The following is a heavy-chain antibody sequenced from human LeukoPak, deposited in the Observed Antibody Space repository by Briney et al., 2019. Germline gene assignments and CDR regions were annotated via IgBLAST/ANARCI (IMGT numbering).Heavy chain of an antibody. CDR3: AREAGFMVRGSMRGYDDYYYYMDV. Sequence: PSETLSLTCTVSGGSISSYYWSWIRQPAGKGLEWIGRIDTSGNTNYNPSLKSRVTISVDTSKNQFSLKLSSVTAADTAVYYCAREAGFMVRGSMRGYDDYYYYMDVWGKGTTVTISS. V-gene: IGHV4-4*07. CDR2: IDTSGNT. D-gene: IGHD3-10*01. CDR1: GGSISSYY. J-gene: IGHJ6*03.